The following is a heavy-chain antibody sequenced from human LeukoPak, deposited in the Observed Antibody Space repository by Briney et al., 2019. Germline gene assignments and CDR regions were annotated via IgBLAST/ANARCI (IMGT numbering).Heavy chain of an antibody. CDR2: INHSGST. CDR3: ARVPRTTRLDY. J-gene: IGHJ4*02. Sequence: SETLSLTCAVYGGYFSGYYWSWIRQPPGKGLEWIGEINHSGSTNYNPSLKSRVTISVDTSKNQFSLKLSSVTAADTAVYYCARVPRTTRLDYWGQGTLVTVSS. CDR1: GGYFSGYY. V-gene: IGHV4-34*01. D-gene: IGHD2-2*01.